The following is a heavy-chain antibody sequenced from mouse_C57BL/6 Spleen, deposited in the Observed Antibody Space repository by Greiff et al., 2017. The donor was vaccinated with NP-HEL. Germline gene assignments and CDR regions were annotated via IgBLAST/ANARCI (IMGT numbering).Heavy chain of an antibody. CDR3: ANLYYGNPYAMEY. CDR1: GYAFSSYW. D-gene: IGHD2-1*01. Sequence: VKLVESGAELVKPGASVKISCKASGYAFSSYWMNWVKQRPGKGLEWIGQIYPGDGDTNYNGKFKGKATLTADKSSSTAYMQLSSLTSEDSAVYFCANLYYGNPYAMEYWGQGTSVTVSS. V-gene: IGHV1-80*01. J-gene: IGHJ4*01. CDR2: IYPGDGDT.